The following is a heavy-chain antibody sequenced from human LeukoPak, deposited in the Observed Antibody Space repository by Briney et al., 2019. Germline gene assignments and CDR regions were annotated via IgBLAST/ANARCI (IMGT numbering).Heavy chain of an antibody. D-gene: IGHD3-16*01. Sequence: PGGSLRLSCAASGFTFSSYGIHWVRQAPGKGGKWVAQIWIDGSNKYYADSVRCRFTISTSTAKSTVYLQINSLRAEDTAIYHCTRELPSGLRAVDASGEGTTVTASS. CDR2: IWIDGSNK. CDR3: TRELPSGLRAVDA. CDR1: GFTFSSYG. V-gene: IGHV3-33*01. J-gene: IGHJ3*01.